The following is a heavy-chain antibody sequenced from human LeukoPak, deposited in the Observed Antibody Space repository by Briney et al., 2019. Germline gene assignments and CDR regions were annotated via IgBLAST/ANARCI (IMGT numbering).Heavy chain of an antibody. CDR1: GYTFTGYY. Sequence: ASVKVSCKASGYTFTGYYMHWVRQAPGQGLEWMGWINPNSGGTNYAQKFQGRVTMTRDTSISTAYMELSRLRSDDTAVYYCARGIYYYDSSGRESGFDYWGQGTLVTVSS. V-gene: IGHV1-2*02. CDR2: INPNSGGT. J-gene: IGHJ4*02. CDR3: ARGIYYYDSSGRESGFDY. D-gene: IGHD3-22*01.